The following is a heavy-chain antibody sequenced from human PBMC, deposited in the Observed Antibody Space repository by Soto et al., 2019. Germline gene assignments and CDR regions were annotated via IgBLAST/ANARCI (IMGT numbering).Heavy chain of an antibody. CDR3: ARTFSGRGPRFDY. D-gene: IGHD3-10*01. Sequence: QVQLQESGPGLVKPSQTLSLTCTVSGGSISSGGYYWSWIRQHPGKGLEWIGYIYYSGSTYYNPSLKSRVTISVDTSKNQCSLKLSSVTAADTAVYYCARTFSGRGPRFDYWGQGTLVTVSS. V-gene: IGHV4-31*03. CDR2: IYYSGST. J-gene: IGHJ4*02. CDR1: GGSISSGGYY.